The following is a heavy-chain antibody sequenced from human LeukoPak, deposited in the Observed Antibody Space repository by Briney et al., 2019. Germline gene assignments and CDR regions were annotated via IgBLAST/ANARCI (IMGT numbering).Heavy chain of an antibody. CDR1: GFTFSTYA. CDR2: ISGSGAKT. D-gene: IGHD6-13*01. J-gene: IGHJ4*02. CDR3: AKEYSSSGYFDY. Sequence: PGGSLRLSCAASGFTFSTYAISWVRQAPGKGLEWVSAISGSGAKTYYADSVKGRFTITRDNSKNTLYLQMNSLRAGDTAVYYCAKEYSSSGYFDYWGQGTLVTVSS. V-gene: IGHV3-23*01.